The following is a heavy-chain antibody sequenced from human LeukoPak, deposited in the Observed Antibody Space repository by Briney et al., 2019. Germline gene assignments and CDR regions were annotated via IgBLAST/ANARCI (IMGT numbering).Heavy chain of an antibody. CDR3: AREAIFGLVREYYFDL. J-gene: IGHJ4*02. V-gene: IGHV1-46*01. Sequence: ASVKVSCKASGYTFTRYHIHWVRQAPGQGLEWMGVINPSGGPATYAQKFQGRVTLTRDTSTTTVYMEVNSLRSDDTAVYYCAREAIFGLVREYYFDLWGQGTLVTVS. CDR1: GYTFTRYH. CDR2: INPSGGPA. D-gene: IGHD3-3*01.